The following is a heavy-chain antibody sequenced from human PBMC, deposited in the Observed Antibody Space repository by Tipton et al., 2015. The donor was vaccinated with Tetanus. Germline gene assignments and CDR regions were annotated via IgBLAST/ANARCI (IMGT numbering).Heavy chain of an antibody. CDR1: GFTFSSYP. D-gene: IGHD3-10*01. J-gene: IGHJ6*02. Sequence: SLRLSCAASGFTFSSYPMHWVRQAPGKGLEYVSSILHDGVGPFYANSVKGRFSISRDNSKNTLFLQMDSLRAEDTAVYYCAKDGTYYYGSRYYYYGMDVWGQGTTVTVSS. V-gene: IGHV3-64*01. CDR3: AKDGTYYYGSRYYYYGMDV. CDR2: ILHDGVGP.